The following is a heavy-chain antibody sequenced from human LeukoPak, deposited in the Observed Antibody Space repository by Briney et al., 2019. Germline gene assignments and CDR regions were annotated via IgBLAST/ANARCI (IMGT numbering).Heavy chain of an antibody. CDR3: ARVSHGSGSYYLDY. D-gene: IGHD3-10*01. Sequence: SETLSLTCTVSGGSISSYYWSWIRQPPGKGLEWIGYIYYSGSTNYIPSLKSRVTMSVDTSKNQVSLKLSSVTAADTAVYYCARVSHGSGSYYLDYWGQGTLVTVSS. V-gene: IGHV4-59*01. J-gene: IGHJ4*02. CDR2: IYYSGST. CDR1: GGSISSYY.